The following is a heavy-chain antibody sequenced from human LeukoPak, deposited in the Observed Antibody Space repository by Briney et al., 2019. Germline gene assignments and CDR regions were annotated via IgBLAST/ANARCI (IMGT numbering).Heavy chain of an antibody. Sequence: GESLKISCKGSGYSFTNYWIAWMRQMPGKGLEWMGIIYPGDSNTRYNPSFQGQVSISADKSTSTAYLQWSSLEASDTAMYYCARQPPGLFATDYWGQGTLVTVSS. CDR3: ARQPPGLFATDY. CDR1: GYSFTNYW. V-gene: IGHV5-51*01. J-gene: IGHJ4*02. CDR2: IYPGDSNT.